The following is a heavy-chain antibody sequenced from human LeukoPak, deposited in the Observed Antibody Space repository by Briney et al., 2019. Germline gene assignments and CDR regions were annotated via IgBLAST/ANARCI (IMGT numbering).Heavy chain of an antibody. D-gene: IGHD2-15*01. V-gene: IGHV3-30-3*01. J-gene: IGHJ4*02. CDR2: ISHDGSNK. CDR3: ARDLWIGDCSCGSCYSFDY. CDR1: HFTFSSNV. Sequence: GGSLRLSCVASHFTFSSNVMHWVRQAPGRGLEWVAVISHDGSNKYYADSVKGLFTISRDNSMHTLYLQMNSLRAEDTAVYYCARDLWIGDCSCGSCYSFDYWGQGTLVTVSS.